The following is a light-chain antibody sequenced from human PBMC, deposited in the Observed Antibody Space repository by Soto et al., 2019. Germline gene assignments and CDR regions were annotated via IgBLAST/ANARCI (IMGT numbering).Light chain of an antibody. CDR3: QQYGSSLIT. J-gene: IGKJ5*01. CDR1: QSVTSNY. CDR2: GAS. V-gene: IGKV3-20*01. Sequence: EIVLTQSPGTLSLSPGERATLSFRASQSVTSNYLAWYQQKPGQPPRLLIYGASNRATGIPDRFSGGGSGTDFTLTITRLEPEDFAVYFCQQYGSSLITFGQGTRLEI.